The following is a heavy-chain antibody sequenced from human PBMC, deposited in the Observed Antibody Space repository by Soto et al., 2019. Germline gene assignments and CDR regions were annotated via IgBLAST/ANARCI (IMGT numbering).Heavy chain of an antibody. Sequence: QVQLQESGPGLVKPSQTLSLTCTVSGGSISSANYYWSXXRQHXGKGLEWIGYIYYSGSTYYNPSLKSRVTIXVDTSXXHXSLXLXXXXXXXXXXXXXXKGXDFWSGMTRGDAFDIWGQGTMVTVSS. V-gene: IGHV4-30-4*01. J-gene: IGHJ3*02. CDR2: IYYSGST. CDR3: XKGXDFWSGMTRGDAFDI. D-gene: IGHD3-3*01. CDR1: GGSISSANYY.